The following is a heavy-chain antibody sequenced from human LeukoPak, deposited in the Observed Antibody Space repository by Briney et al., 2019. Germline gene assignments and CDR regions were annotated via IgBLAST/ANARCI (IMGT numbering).Heavy chain of an antibody. CDR1: GFTFSSYW. Sequence: GGSLRLSCAASGFTFSSYWMSWVRQAPGKGLEWVANIKQDGSEKYYVDSVMGRFTISRDNAKNSLYLQMNSLRAEDTAVYYCARIGPAIVVVPAAIPDAFDIWGQGTMVTVSS. CDR3: ARIGPAIVVVPAAIPDAFDI. D-gene: IGHD2-2*01. J-gene: IGHJ3*02. V-gene: IGHV3-7*01. CDR2: IKQDGSEK.